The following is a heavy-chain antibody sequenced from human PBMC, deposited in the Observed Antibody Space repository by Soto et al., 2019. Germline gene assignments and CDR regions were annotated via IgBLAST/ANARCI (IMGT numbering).Heavy chain of an antibody. V-gene: IGHV3-33*01. CDR3: ARSWNDEWFDP. Sequence: QVHLVESGGGVVQPGRSLRLSCEGSGFVFSTYDMHWVRQAPGKGLEWVAHIWYDGSQKFYADSVKGRFTISRDNSKNTLYLQMSILRVQDTAVYYCARSWNDEWFDPWGQGTLVTVSS. D-gene: IGHD1-1*01. CDR1: GFVFSTYD. CDR2: IWYDGSQK. J-gene: IGHJ5*02.